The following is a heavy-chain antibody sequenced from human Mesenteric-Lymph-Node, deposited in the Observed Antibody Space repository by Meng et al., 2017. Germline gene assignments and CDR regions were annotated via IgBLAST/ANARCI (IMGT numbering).Heavy chain of an antibody. V-gene: IGHV4-59*12. CDR2: IDDSGST. CDR1: GGSISSYY. J-gene: IGHJ4*02. Sequence: QMQLQESGPGLVKPSETLSLTCTVSGGSISSYYWSWIRQPPGKGLEWIGDIDDSGSTNYNPSLNSRISISLDKSKNHFSLKVNSVTAADTAVYYCARGKQDAWELLAYWGQGALVTVSS. CDR3: ARGKQDAWELLAY. D-gene: IGHD1-26*01.